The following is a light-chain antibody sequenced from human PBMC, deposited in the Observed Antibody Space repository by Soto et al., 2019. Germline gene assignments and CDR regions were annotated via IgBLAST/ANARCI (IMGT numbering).Light chain of an antibody. CDR3: CSFAGSYSYV. CDR2: DVT. Sequence: QSVLTQPRSVSGSPGQSVTISCTGTSSDVGRYDYVSWYQQHPGKAPNLIVYDVTERPSGVPDRFSGSKSGNTASLTISGLQAEDEADYSCCSFAGSYSYVFGTGTKVTVL. CDR1: SSDVGRYDY. V-gene: IGLV2-11*01. J-gene: IGLJ1*01.